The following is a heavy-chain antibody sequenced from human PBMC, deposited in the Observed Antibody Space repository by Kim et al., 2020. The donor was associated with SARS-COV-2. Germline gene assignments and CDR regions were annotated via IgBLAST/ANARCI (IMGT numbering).Heavy chain of an antibody. Sequence: SYADSVKGRFTISRDNAKNTLFLQMNSLRAEDTAVYYCASVVEMATIGDYWGQGTLVTVSS. D-gene: IGHD5-12*01. J-gene: IGHJ4*02. V-gene: IGHV3-74*01. CDR3: ASVVEMATIGDY.